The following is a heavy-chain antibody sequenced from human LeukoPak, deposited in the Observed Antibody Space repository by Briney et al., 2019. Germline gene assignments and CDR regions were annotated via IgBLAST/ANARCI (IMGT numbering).Heavy chain of an antibody. CDR2: IKSKIDGGTT. V-gene: IGHV3-15*01. Sequence: GGSLRLSCAASGFIFSNAWMSWVRQAPGKGLEWVGRIKSKIDGGTTDYAAPVKGRFTISRDDSKNTLYLQMNSLETGDTAVYYCITEDSSGTYIYFHYWGQGTLVSVSS. J-gene: IGHJ4*02. D-gene: IGHD3-22*01. CDR1: GFIFSNAW. CDR3: ITEDSSGTYIYFHY.